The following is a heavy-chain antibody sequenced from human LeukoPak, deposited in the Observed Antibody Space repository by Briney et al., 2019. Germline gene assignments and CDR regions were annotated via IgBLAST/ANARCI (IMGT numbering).Heavy chain of an antibody. Sequence: GGSLRLSCAASAFTFRTSAMHWVRQAPGKGLEWVAFISSDGSNKFYADSVKGRFTVSRDNFKNMLYVQMNSLRAEDAAVYYYAREGQYPNAFDIWGQGTLVSVSS. D-gene: IGHD2-2*01. J-gene: IGHJ3*02. CDR3: AREGQYPNAFDI. V-gene: IGHV3-30-3*01. CDR1: AFTFRTSA. CDR2: ISSDGSNK.